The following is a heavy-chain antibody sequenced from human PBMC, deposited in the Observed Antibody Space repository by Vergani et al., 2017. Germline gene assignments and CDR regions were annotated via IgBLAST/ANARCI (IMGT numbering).Heavy chain of an antibody. V-gene: IGHV1-2*02. Sequence: QVQLVQSGAELKKPGASVRVSCKASGFIFTDYYIHWMRQAPGQGLEWIGWINPNGDATHYAQNLRGRVTLTRDTSSTTAYMDLASLTSDDTAIYYCARDHQGPTTLDYWGQGSLVTVSS. J-gene: IGHJ4*02. CDR1: GFIFTDYY. CDR3: ARDHQGPTTLDY. D-gene: IGHD1-26*01. CDR2: INPNGDAT.